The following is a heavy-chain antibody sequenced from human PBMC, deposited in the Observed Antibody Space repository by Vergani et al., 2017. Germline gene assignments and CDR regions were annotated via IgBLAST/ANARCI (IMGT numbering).Heavy chain of an antibody. CDR3: AKDRAPKDIVVVPAAIAY. J-gene: IGHJ4*02. CDR2: ISGSGGNT. V-gene: IGHV3-23*01. D-gene: IGHD2-2*02. Sequence: EVQLLESGGNLIQPGGSLRLSCGASGFTFSSYAMTWVRLAPGKGLQWVSAISGSGGNTFYTDSVKGRFTISRDNSKDTLYLQMNSLRVEDTAIYYCAKDRAPKDIVVVPAAIAYWGQGTLVTVSS. CDR1: GFTFSSYA.